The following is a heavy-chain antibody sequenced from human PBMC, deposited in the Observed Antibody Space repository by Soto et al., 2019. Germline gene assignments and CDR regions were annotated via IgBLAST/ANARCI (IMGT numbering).Heavy chain of an antibody. Sequence: QVQLVESGGGVVQPGRSLRLSCAASGFTFSSYAMHWVRQAPGKGLEWVAVISYDGSNKYYADSVKGRFTISRDNSKNTLYLQMNSLRAEDTAVYYCAREPAAGDHLPYYYYGMDVWGQGTTVTVSS. CDR1: GFTFSSYA. CDR2: ISYDGSNK. CDR3: AREPAAGDHLPYYYYGMDV. D-gene: IGHD6-13*01. V-gene: IGHV3-30-3*01. J-gene: IGHJ6*02.